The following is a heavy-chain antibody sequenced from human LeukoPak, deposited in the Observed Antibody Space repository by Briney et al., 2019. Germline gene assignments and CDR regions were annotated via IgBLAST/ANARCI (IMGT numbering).Heavy chain of an antibody. J-gene: IGHJ4*02. CDR2: IYYSGST. D-gene: IGHD3-10*01. V-gene: IGHV4-31*03. CDR1: GGSISSGGYY. CDR3: ARSPERRNGPGGPDY. Sequence: SETLSLTCTVSGGSISSGGYYWSWIRQHPGKGLEWIGYIYYSGSTYYNLSLKSRVTISVDTSKNQFSLKLSSVTAADTAVYYCARSPERRNGPGGPDYWGQGTLVTVSS.